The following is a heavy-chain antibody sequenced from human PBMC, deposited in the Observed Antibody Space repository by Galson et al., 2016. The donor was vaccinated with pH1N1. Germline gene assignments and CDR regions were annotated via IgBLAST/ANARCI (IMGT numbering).Heavy chain of an antibody. CDR1: GFTFDDYA. D-gene: IGHD5-18*01. J-gene: IGHJ4*02. Sequence: SLRLSCAASGFTFDDYAMHWVRQAPGKGLEWVSGISWNSGSIGYADSVKGRFTISRDNAKNSLYLQMNSLRVEDTAVYYCVRAIASGYSYWGQGTLVTVSS. V-gene: IGHV3-9*01. CDR2: ISWNSGSI. CDR3: VRAIASGYSY.